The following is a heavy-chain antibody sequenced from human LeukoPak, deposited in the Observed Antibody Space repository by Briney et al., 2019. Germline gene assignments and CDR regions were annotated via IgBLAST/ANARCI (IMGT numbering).Heavy chain of an antibody. Sequence: GGSLRLSCAASGFTFSGYGMHWVRQAPGKGLEWAVFIRYDGTNKFYADSVKGRFTISRDNSNNTLYLQMNSLRAEDTAVYYCAKGRDGYIHYWGQGTLVTVSS. V-gene: IGHV3-30*02. CDR1: GFTFSGYG. D-gene: IGHD5-24*01. J-gene: IGHJ4*02. CDR2: IRYDGTNK. CDR3: AKGRDGYIHY.